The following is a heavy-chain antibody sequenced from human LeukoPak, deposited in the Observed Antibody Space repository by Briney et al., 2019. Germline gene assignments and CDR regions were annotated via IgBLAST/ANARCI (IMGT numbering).Heavy chain of an antibody. J-gene: IGHJ3*02. Sequence: SETLSLTCTVSGGSISSYYWSWIRQPPGKGLEWIGYIYYSGSTNYNPSLKSRVTISVDTSKNQFSLKLSSATAADTAVYYCARLGPTNAFDIWGQGTMVTVSS. CDR2: IYYSGST. V-gene: IGHV4-59*08. D-gene: IGHD7-27*01. CDR1: GGSISSYY. CDR3: ARLGPTNAFDI.